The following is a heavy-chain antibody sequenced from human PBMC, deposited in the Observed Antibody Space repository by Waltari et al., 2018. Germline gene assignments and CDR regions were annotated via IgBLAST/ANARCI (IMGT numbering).Heavy chain of an antibody. Sequence: EVQLVESGGGLVQPGGSLRLSCAASGFTFSSYSMNWVRQAPGKGLEWVSYISSSSSTIYYADSGKGRFTISRDNAKNSLYLQMNSLRAEDTAVYYCARDLTTPYGYYYGMDVWGQGTTVTVSS. D-gene: IGHD3-9*01. CDR3: ARDLTTPYGYYYGMDV. V-gene: IGHV3-48*01. CDR1: GFTFSSYS. CDR2: ISSSSSTI. J-gene: IGHJ6*02.